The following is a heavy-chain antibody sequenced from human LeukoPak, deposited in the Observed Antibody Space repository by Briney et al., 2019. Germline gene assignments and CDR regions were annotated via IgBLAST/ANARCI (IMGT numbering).Heavy chain of an antibody. CDR1: GGSVSSGSYY. D-gene: IGHD3-10*01. CDR3: ARAGGFGGFQEYYFDY. J-gene: IGHJ4*02. CDR2: IYYSGST. V-gene: IGHV4-61*01. Sequence: SETLSLTCTVSGGSVSSGSYYWSWIRQPPGKGLEWIGYIYYSGSTNYNPSLKSRVTISVDTSKNQFSLKLSSVTAADTAVYYCARAGGFGGFQEYYFDYWGQGTLVTVSS.